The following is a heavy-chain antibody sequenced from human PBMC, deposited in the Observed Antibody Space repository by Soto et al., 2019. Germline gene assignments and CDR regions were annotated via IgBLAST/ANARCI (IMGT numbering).Heavy chain of an antibody. D-gene: IGHD2-15*01. J-gene: IGHJ1*01. CDR3: AREENCSDGICYSEYFQR. CDR1: GYIFTAYS. Sequence: QVQLVQSGAEVKKPGASVKVSCKASGYIFTAYSMHWVRQAPGQGLEWMGVVNPSGGSTNYAQKFQGRSTMTRDTSTSTVYMDLSSLRSEDTAVYYCAREENCSDGICYSEYFQRWGQGTLVTVSS. V-gene: IGHV1-46*01. CDR2: VNPSGGST.